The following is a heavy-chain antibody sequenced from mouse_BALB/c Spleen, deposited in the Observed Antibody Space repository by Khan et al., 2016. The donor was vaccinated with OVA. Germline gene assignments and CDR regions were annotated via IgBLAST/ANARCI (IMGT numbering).Heavy chain of an antibody. V-gene: IGHV2-6-1*01. D-gene: IGHD2-10*01. J-gene: IGHJ4*01. CDR2: IWSDGST. CDR1: GFSLTNYG. Sequence: VKLEVSGPGLVAPSQSLSITCTISGFSLTNYGVHWVRQPPGKGLEWLVVIWSDGSTTYNSALRSRLTISKDNSKSQVFLIMNSLQTDDTAMYFCARQPYYHYNIMDYWGQGTSVTVSS. CDR3: ARQPYYHYNIMDY.